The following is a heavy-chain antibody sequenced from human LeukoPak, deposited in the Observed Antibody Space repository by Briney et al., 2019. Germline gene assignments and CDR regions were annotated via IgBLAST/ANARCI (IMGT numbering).Heavy chain of an antibody. CDR3: ARDGWCSSTSCDINYYYGMDV. CDR1: GYTFTSYY. J-gene: IGHJ6*02. Sequence: GASVKVSCKASGYTFTSYYMHWVRQAPGQGLEWMGIINPSGGSTSYAQKIQGRVTMTRDTSTSTVYMELSSLRSEDTAVYYCARDGWCSSTSCDINYYYGMDVWGQGTTVTVSS. V-gene: IGHV1-46*01. D-gene: IGHD2-2*02. CDR2: INPSGGST.